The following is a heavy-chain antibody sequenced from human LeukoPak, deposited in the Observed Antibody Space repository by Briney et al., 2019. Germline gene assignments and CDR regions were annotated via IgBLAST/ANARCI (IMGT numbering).Heavy chain of an antibody. D-gene: IGHD3-10*01. CDR2: IRYDGSNK. V-gene: IGHV3-30*02. Sequence: PGGSLRLSCAASGFTFSSYGMHWVRQAPGKGLEWVAFIRYDGSNKYYADSVKGRFTISRDNSKNTLYLQMNSLRAEDTAVYYCAKDSGRTYYYGLGSYSDYWGQGTLVTVSS. J-gene: IGHJ4*02. CDR1: GFTFSSYG. CDR3: AKDSGRTYYYGLGSYSDY.